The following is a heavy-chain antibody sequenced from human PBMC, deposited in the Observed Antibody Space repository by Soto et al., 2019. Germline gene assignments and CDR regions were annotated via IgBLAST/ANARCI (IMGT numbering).Heavy chain of an antibody. Sequence: ASVKVSCKASGYTFTSYYMHWVRQAPGQGLEWMGIINPSGGSTSYAQKFQGRVTMTRDTSTSTVYMELSSLRSEDTAVYYCASIRYFWSGYVGDAFDIWGQGIMVTVS. CDR3: ASIRYFWSGYVGDAFDI. D-gene: IGHD3-3*01. J-gene: IGHJ3*02. CDR1: GYTFTSYY. CDR2: INPSGGST. V-gene: IGHV1-46*03.